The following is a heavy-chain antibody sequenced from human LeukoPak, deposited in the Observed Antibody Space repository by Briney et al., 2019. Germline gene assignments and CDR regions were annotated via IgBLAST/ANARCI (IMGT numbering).Heavy chain of an antibody. J-gene: IGHJ6*02. D-gene: IGHD2-15*01. CDR1: GDSFSSNYW. CDR3: ARDRGGLTYGKDI. Sequence: SEALSLTCAVSGDSFSSNYWWNWVRQSPGKGLEWIGEVYHSGTTNYNPSLKSRVSISLDKSKNQLSLKVNSVTAADTAVYYCARDRGGLTYGKDIWGQGTTVTVSS. V-gene: IGHV4-4*02. CDR2: VYHSGTT.